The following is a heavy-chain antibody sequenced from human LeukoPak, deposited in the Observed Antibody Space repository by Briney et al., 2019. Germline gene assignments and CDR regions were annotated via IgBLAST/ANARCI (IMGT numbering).Heavy chain of an antibody. V-gene: IGHV1-18*01. J-gene: IGHJ3*02. CDR2: ISAYNGNT. Sequence: ASVKVSCKASGYTFTSYDINWVRQAPGQGLEWMGWISAYNGNTNYAQKLQGRVTMTTDTSTSTAYMELRSLRSDDTAVYYCARDRGSYKGGAFDIWGQGTMVTVSS. CDR1: GYTFTSYD. D-gene: IGHD1-26*01. CDR3: ARDRGSYKGGAFDI.